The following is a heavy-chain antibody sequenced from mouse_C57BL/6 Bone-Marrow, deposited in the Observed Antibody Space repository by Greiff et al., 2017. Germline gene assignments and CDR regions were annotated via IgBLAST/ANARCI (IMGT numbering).Heavy chain of an antibody. D-gene: IGHD3-1*01. J-gene: IGHJ4*01. CDR3: AKTLGYVDY. Sequence: EVKLVESGGGLVKPGGSLKLSCAASGFTFSDYGMHWVRQAPEKGLEWVAYISSGSSTIYYADTVKGRFTLARDNAKNTLFLQMTSLRAEDTAMYYCAKTLGYVDYWGQGTSVTVSS. V-gene: IGHV5-17*01. CDR2: ISSGSSTI. CDR1: GFTFSDYG.